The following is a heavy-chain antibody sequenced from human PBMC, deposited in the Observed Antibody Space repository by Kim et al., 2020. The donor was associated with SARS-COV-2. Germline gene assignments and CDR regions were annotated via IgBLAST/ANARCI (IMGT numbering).Heavy chain of an antibody. CDR2: TSSDGSTQ. V-gene: IGHV3-30*07. J-gene: IGHJ6*01. Sequence: GGSLRLSCAASGFTFNINAIHWVRQAPGKGLEWVGVTSSDGSTQNYAASVKGRFAISRDNSKSTVYLQMTSLRAEDTAVYYCVRPHCTYITCYLAYYAV. D-gene: IGHD2-21*02. CDR1: GFTFNINA. CDR3: VRPHCTYITCYLAYYAV.